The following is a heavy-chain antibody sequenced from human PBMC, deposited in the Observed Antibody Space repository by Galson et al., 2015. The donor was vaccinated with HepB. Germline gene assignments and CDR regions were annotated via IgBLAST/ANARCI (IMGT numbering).Heavy chain of an antibody. CDR1: SGSIISSGDSY. CDR3: ARHPYSSGWLYWYFDL. D-gene: IGHD6-19*01. J-gene: IGHJ2*01. CDR2: IYSSGRT. V-gene: IGHV4-39*01. Sequence: ETLSLTCTVSSGSIISSGDSYWSWIRQHPGKGLEWIGSIYSSGRTLYKSSLRSRVTISVATSKNQFSLRLSSVIAADTAVYYCARHPYSSGWLYWYFDLCGRGTLVTVSS.